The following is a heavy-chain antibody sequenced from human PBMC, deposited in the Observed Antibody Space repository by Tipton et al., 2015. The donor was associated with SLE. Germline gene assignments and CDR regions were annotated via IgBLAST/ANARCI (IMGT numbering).Heavy chain of an antibody. Sequence: TLSLTCTVSDGSISSSNYYWSWIRQPPGKGLEWIGYIYYSGSTNYNPSLKSRVTMSVDTSKNQFSLKLSSVTAADTAIYYCASNSGTYYYYYYMDVWGKGTTVTVSS. CDR1: DGSISSSNYY. V-gene: IGHV4-61*01. CDR3: ASNSGTYYYYYYMDV. D-gene: IGHD1-26*01. J-gene: IGHJ6*03. CDR2: IYYSGST.